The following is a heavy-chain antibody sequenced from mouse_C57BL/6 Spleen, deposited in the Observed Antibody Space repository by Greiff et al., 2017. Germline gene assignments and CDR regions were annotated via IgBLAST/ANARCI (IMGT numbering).Heavy chain of an antibody. Sequence: EVNVVESEGGLVQPGSSMKLSCTASGFTFSDYYMAWVRQVPEKGLEWVANINYDGSSTYYLDSLKSRFIISRDNAKNILYLQMSSLKSEDTATYYCARGGQGDYAMDYWGQGTSVTVSS. V-gene: IGHV5-16*01. CDR3: ARGGQGDYAMDY. CDR2: INYDGSST. D-gene: IGHD3-3*01. J-gene: IGHJ4*01. CDR1: GFTFSDYY.